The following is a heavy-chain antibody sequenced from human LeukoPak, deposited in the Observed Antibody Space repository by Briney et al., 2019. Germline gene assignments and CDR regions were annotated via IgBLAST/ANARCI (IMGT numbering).Heavy chain of an antibody. CDR3: ARVLDGGNSYYFDY. D-gene: IGHD4-23*01. V-gene: IGHV4-59*01. CDR1: GCSISSYY. Sequence: SESLSLTCTVSGCSISSYYWSWIRQPPGKGLEWIGYIYCSGSTNYNPSLKSRVTISVDTSKNQFSLKLSSVTAADTAVHYCARVLDGGNSYYFDYWGQGTLVTVSS. CDR2: IYCSGST. J-gene: IGHJ4*02.